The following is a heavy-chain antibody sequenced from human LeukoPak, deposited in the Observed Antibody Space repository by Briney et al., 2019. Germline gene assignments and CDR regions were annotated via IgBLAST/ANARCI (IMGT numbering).Heavy chain of an antibody. CDR3: ARLNYYDSSGYSSDY. J-gene: IGHJ4*02. D-gene: IGHD3-22*01. V-gene: IGHV4-4*07. CDR2: IYTSGST. Sequence: PSETLSLTCTVSGGSISSYYWSWIWQPAGKGLEWIGRIYTSGSTNYNPSLKSRVTMSVDTSKNQFSLKLSSVTAADTAVYYCARLNYYDSSGYSSDYWGQGTLVTASS. CDR1: GGSISSYY.